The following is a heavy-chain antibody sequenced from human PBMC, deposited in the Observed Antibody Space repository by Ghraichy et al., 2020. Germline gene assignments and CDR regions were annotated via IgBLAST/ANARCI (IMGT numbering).Heavy chain of an antibody. CDR2: IYPSGTP. CDR3: ARGAASASHYFDY. Sequence: SETLSLTCTVSGGSFSSYYWSWIRQPAGKGLEWIGRIYPSGTPNYNPSLRSRLTMSVDTSKNQFSLNVRSVTAADKAVYYCARGAASASHYFDYWGQGTLVTVSS. J-gene: IGHJ4*02. CDR1: GGSFSSYY. D-gene: IGHD1-26*01. V-gene: IGHV4-4*07.